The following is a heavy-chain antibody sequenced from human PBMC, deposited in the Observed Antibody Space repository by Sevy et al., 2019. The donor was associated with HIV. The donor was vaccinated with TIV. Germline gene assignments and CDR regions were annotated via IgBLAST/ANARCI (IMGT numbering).Heavy chain of an antibody. CDR2: IYYSGST. D-gene: IGHD2-15*01. Sequence: SETLSLTCTVSGGSISSSSYYWGWIRQPPGKGLEWIGSIYYSGSTYYNPSLKSRVTISVDMSKNQFSLKLSSVTAADTAVYYCARYLGSRYCSGGSCYSTAFDYWGQGTLVTVSS. J-gene: IGHJ4*02. V-gene: IGHV4-39*01. CDR3: ARYLGSRYCSGGSCYSTAFDY. CDR1: GGSISSSSYY.